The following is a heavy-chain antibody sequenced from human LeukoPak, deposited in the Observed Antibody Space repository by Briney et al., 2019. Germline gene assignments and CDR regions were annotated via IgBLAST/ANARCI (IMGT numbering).Heavy chain of an antibody. CDR1: GGSISSYY. D-gene: IGHD5-24*01. CDR2: FYTSGIT. Sequence: SETLSLTCIVSGGSISSYYWSWIRQPAGKGLEWIGRFYTSGITKYNPPLKSRVTISVDKSKNQFSLNLSSVTAADTAVYYCARGSGAGYNLYYFDYWGQGTLVTVSS. V-gene: IGHV4-4*07. J-gene: IGHJ4*02. CDR3: ARGSGAGYNLYYFDY.